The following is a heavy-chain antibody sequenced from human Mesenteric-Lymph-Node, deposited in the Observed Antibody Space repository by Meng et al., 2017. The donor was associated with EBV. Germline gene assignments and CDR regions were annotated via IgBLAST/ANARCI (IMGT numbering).Heavy chain of an antibody. CDR3: TRDGGLNSGGTRFDY. D-gene: IGHD2-15*01. Sequence: VHAAQSGPRPVKPRQTLPLTFAISGDSVPSNSAAWNWIRQSPSRGLGWLGRTYYKSKWYNDYAVSVKSRITINPDTSKNQFSLHLNSVTPEDTAVYYCTRDGGLNSGGTRFDYWGQGTLVTVSS. V-gene: IGHV6-1*02. CDR1: GDSVPSNSAA. CDR2: TYYKSKWYN. J-gene: IGHJ4*02.